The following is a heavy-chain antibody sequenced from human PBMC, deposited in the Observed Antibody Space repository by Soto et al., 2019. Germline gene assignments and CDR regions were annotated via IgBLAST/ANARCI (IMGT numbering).Heavy chain of an antibody. CDR2: MNPNSGNT. CDR3: AIKFGELFIPYYGMDV. Sequence: ASVKVSCKASGYTFTSYDINWVRQATGQGLEWMGWMNPNSGNTGYAQKFQGRVTMTRNTSISTAYMELSSLRSEDTAMYYCAIKFGELFIPYYGMDVWGQGTTVTVSS. J-gene: IGHJ6*02. V-gene: IGHV1-8*01. CDR1: GYTFTSYD. D-gene: IGHD3-10*01.